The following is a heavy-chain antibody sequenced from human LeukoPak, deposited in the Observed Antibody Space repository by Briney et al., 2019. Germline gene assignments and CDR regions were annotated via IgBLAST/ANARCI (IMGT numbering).Heavy chain of an antibody. J-gene: IGHJ6*02. V-gene: IGHV1-2*04. CDR2: INPNSGGT. CDR3: SREAGMRARYGSGSGGYYGMDV. D-gene: IGHD3-10*01. Sequence: ASVKVSCKASRYTFTGYHMHWARQAPGQGLEWIGWINPNSGGTNYAQKIQCWVTITSATSIRTAYSDLRRLTSDETALPYISREAGMRARYGSGSGGYYGMDVWGQGTTLTVSS. CDR1: RYTFTGYH.